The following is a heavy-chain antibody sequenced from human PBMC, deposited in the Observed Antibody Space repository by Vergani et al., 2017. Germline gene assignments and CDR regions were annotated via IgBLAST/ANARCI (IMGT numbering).Heavy chain of an antibody. Sequence: LVESGGGVVQPGRSLRLSCAASGFTFSNAWMSWVRQAPGKGLEWLGRIKSKTDGGTPDYAAPVKGRFSISRDDSKNTLYLQMNSLQTEDTAVYYCTTVGAVVPAAILNYWGQGTLVTVSS. CDR1: GFTFSNAW. CDR3: TTVGAVVPAAILNY. CDR2: IKSKTDGGTP. V-gene: IGHV3-15*01. J-gene: IGHJ4*02. D-gene: IGHD2-2*02.